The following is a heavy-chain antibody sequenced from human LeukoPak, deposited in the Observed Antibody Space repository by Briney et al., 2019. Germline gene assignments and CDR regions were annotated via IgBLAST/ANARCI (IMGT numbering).Heavy chain of an antibody. D-gene: IGHD5-18*01. V-gene: IGHV1-2*02. CDR2: INPNSGGT. Sequence: ASVKVSCKASGYRFTAYYIHWVRQAPGQGLEWLGWINPNSGGTNYAQKFQGRVTMTRDTSISTAYMELSRLRSDDTAVYYCARDHSRRIQLWEGNWFDPWGQGTLVTVSS. J-gene: IGHJ5*02. CDR3: ARDHSRRIQLWEGNWFDP. CDR1: GYRFTAYY.